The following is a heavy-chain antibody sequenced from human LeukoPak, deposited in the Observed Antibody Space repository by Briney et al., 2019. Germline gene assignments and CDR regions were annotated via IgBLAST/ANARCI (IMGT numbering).Heavy chain of an antibody. D-gene: IGHD3-10*01. CDR1: GASVNGSY. V-gene: IGHV4-59*02. CDR2: IYYSGST. CDR3: ARGVGYGSGSFDY. J-gene: IGHJ4*02. Sequence: SETLSLTCTVSGASVNGSYWSWIRQPPGKGLEWVGYIYYSGSTNYNPSLKSRVTISVDTSKNQFSLKLNSVNAADTAVYYCARGVGYGSGSFDYWGQGTLVTVSS.